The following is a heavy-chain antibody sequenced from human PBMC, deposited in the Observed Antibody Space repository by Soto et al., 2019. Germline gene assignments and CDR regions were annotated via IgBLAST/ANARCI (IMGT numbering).Heavy chain of an antibody. Sequence: QVQLVQSGAEVKEPGSSVNVSCKTSGATFGNTAVTWVRQAPGQGLEWIGGIVPLFGTANYAQKCRGRVTITADELTSTAYMELSSLRTDDTAVYYCARDGDPGYSFWSGPLGGGRFDPWGQGPLVTVSS. J-gene: IGHJ5*02. CDR2: IVPLFGTA. V-gene: IGHV1-69*12. D-gene: IGHD3-3*01. CDR3: ARDGDPGYSFWSGPLGGGRFDP. CDR1: GATFGNTA.